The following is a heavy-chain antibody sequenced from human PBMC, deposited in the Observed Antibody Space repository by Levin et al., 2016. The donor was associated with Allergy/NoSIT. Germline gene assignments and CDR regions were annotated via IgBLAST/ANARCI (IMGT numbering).Heavy chain of an antibody. Sequence: GESLKISCAASGFTFSSYAMSWVRQAPGKGLEWVSAISGSGGSTYYADSVKGRFTISRDNSKNTLYLQMNSLRAEDTAVYYCAKVRLGSTSHLLDYWGQGTLVTVSS. CDR3: AKVRLGSTSHLLDY. V-gene: IGHV3-23*01. J-gene: IGHJ4*02. CDR1: GFTFSSYA. D-gene: IGHD2-2*01. CDR2: ISGSGGST.